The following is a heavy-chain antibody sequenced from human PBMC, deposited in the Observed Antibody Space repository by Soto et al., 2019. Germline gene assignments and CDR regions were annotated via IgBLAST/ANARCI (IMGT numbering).Heavy chain of an antibody. V-gene: IGHV4-39*01. J-gene: IGHJ4*02. CDR1: GGSISSSSYY. Sequence: QLQLQESGPGLVKPSETLSLTCTVSGGSISSSSYYWGWIRQPPGKGLEWIGSIYYSGSTYYNPSLKSRVTISVDTSKNQFSLKLSSVTAADTAVYYCARQVWGLELPSYFDYWGQGTLVTVSS. CDR2: IYYSGST. CDR3: ARQVWGLELPSYFDY. D-gene: IGHD1-7*01.